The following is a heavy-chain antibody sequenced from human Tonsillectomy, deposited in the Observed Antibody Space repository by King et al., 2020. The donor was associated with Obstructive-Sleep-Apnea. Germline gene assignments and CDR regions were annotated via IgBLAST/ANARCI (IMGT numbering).Heavy chain of an antibody. CDR1: GFTFSSYG. D-gene: IGHD2-2*01. CDR2: IWYDGSNK. J-gene: IGHJ4*02. V-gene: IGHV3-33*06. CDR3: AKGRGGPTSTLIDY. Sequence: VQLVESGGGVVQPGRSLRLSCAASGFTFSSYGMHWVRQAPGKGLEWVAVIWYDGSNKYYADSVKGRFTISRDNSKNTLYLQMNSLRAEDTAVYYCAKGRGGPTSTLIDYWGQGTLVTVSS.